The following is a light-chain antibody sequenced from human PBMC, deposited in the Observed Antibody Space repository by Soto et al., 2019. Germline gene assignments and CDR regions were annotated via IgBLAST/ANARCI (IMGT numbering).Light chain of an antibody. CDR2: AAS. Sequence: EIVLTQSPATLSLSPGERVTLSCRPSQSVSNYLAWYQQKPGQAPRLLVSAASNRATGIPARFSGSGSGTEFTLTISSLQSEDFAVYYCQQYDSWPRTFGQGTKVDIK. J-gene: IGKJ1*01. CDR3: QQYDSWPRT. V-gene: IGKV3D-15*01. CDR1: QSVSNY.